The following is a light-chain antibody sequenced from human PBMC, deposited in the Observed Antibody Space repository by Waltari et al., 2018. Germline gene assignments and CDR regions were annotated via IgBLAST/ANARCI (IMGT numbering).Light chain of an antibody. J-gene: IGKJ4*01. CDR3: QQYGSSPPTT. CDR1: QSVTSSS. V-gene: IGKV3-20*01. CDR2: GAS. Sequence: EIVLTQSPGTLSLSPGERAALSCRASQSVTSSSLAWYQQKPGQAPRLLIPGASSRATGTTDRFSGSGSGTDFTLTISRLEPEDFAVYYCQQYGSSPPTTFGGGTKVEIK.